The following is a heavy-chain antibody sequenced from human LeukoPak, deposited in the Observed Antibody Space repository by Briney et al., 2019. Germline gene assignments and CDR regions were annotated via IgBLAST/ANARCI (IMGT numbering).Heavy chain of an antibody. CDR2: IFSNDEK. Sequence: SGPTLVNPTETLTLTRTVSGFSLSNARMGVSWIRQPPGKALEWLAHIFSNDEKSYSTSLKSRLTISKDTSKSQVVLTMTNMDPVDTATYYCARGYYDFWSGRRNFDYWGQGTLVTVSS. CDR1: GFSLSNARMG. V-gene: IGHV2-26*01. CDR3: ARGYYDFWSGRRNFDY. D-gene: IGHD3-3*01. J-gene: IGHJ4*02.